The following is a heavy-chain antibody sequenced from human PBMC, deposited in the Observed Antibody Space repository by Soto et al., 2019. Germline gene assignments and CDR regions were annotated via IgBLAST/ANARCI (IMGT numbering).Heavy chain of an antibody. CDR3: TTDLPSDPTDY. Sequence: PGGSLRLSCSASGFTFSNAWMNWVRQAPGKGLEWVGRIKSKSDGGTTDYAAPVKGRFTISRDDSKNTLYLQMNGLKTEDTAVYYCTTDLPSDPTDYWGQGNLVTVSS. J-gene: IGHJ4*02. CDR1: GFTFSNAW. CDR2: IKSKSDGGTT. V-gene: IGHV3-15*07. D-gene: IGHD2-21*02.